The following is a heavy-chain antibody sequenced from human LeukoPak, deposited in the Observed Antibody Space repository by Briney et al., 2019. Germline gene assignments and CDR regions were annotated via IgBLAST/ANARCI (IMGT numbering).Heavy chain of an antibody. V-gene: IGHV1-69*05. Sequence: SVKVSCRASGGTFSSYAISWVRQAPGQGLEWMGRIIPIFGTANYAQKFQGRVTITTDESTSTAYMELSSLRSEDTAVYYCAREWVRGYYDSSGYSWGQGTLVTVSS. J-gene: IGHJ4*02. CDR2: IIPIFGTA. CDR3: AREWVRGYYDSSGYS. CDR1: GGTFSSYA. D-gene: IGHD3-22*01.